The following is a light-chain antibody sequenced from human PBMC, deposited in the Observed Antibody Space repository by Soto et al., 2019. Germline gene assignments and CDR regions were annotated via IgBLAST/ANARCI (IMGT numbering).Light chain of an antibody. CDR2: ATS. CDR1: QSVTNNY. J-gene: IGKJ3*01. CDR3: QQYGGSPPLT. Sequence: EIVLTQSPGALSLSPGERATLSCRASQSVTNNYLAWYQQKPGQAPRLLIYATSKRVTGIPDRFSGSRSGTEFTLTISRLEPEDFAVYYCQQYGGSPPLTFGPATKVDVK. V-gene: IGKV3-20*01.